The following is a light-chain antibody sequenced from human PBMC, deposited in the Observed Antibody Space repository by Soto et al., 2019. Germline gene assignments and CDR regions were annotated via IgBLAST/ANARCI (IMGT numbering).Light chain of an antibody. CDR1: QSSSGW. CDR3: QQYNSYPWT. CDR2: DVS. J-gene: IGKJ1*01. V-gene: IGKV1-5*01. Sequence: DLQMTQSPSTLSASVGDRVRITCRASQSSSGWLAWYPQKPGKAPNLLIYDVSSLESGVPSRFSGSGSGTEFTLAISSLQPDDFATYYCQQYNSYPWTFGQGTKVDI.